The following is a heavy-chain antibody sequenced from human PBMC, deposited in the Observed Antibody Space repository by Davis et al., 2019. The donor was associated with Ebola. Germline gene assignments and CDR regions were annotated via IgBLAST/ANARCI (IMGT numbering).Heavy chain of an antibody. D-gene: IGHD2-15*01. V-gene: IGHV1-3*01. CDR1: GYTFTSYA. J-gene: IGHJ5*02. CDR3: ARGLLLPLGLDP. CDR2: INAGNGNT. Sequence: ASVKVSCKASGYTFTSYAMHWVRQAPGQRLEWMGWINAGNGNTKYSQKFQGRVTITRDTSASTAYMELSSLRSEDTAVYYCARGLLLPLGLDPWGQGTLVTVSS.